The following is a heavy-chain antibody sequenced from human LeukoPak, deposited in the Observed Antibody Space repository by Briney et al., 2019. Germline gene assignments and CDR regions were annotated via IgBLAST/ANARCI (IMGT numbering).Heavy chain of an antibody. CDR2: ISAYNGNT. Sequence: ASVKVSCKASGYTFTSYGISWVRQAPGQGLEWMGWISAYNGNTNYAQKLQGRVTMTTDTFTSTAYMELRSLRSDDTAVYYCARALQVTAIHRFDYWGQGTLVTVSS. J-gene: IGHJ4*02. CDR1: GYTFTSYG. D-gene: IGHD2-21*02. CDR3: ARALQVTAIHRFDY. V-gene: IGHV1-18*01.